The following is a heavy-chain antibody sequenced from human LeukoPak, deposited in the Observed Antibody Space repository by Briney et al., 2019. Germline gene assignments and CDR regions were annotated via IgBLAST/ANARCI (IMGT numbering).Heavy chain of an antibody. V-gene: IGHV3-43D*04. CDR2: IDWDGSRT. CDR3: VKDGGSSGWYGPDH. J-gene: IGHJ4*02. Sequence: GGSLRLSCAASGFTFDDYAMHWVRQAPGKGLEWVSLIDWDGSRTNYVDSVKGRFTISRDNRKKSLSLQMNSLRTEDTALYYCVKDGGSSGWYGPDHWGLGTLVSVSS. CDR1: GFTFDDYA. D-gene: IGHD6-19*01.